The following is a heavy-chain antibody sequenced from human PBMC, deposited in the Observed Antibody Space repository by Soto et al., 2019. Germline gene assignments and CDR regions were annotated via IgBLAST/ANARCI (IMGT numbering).Heavy chain of an antibody. Sequence: GASVKVSCKASGYTFTSYGISWVRQAPGQGLEWMGWISAYNGNTNYAQKLQGRVTMTTDTSTSTAYMELRSLRSDDTAVYYCARGPSVLRFLEWLPNNNWFDPWGQGTLVTVSS. V-gene: IGHV1-18*01. CDR1: GYTFTSYG. D-gene: IGHD3-3*01. CDR2: ISAYNGNT. J-gene: IGHJ5*02. CDR3: ARGPSVLRFLEWLPNNNWFDP.